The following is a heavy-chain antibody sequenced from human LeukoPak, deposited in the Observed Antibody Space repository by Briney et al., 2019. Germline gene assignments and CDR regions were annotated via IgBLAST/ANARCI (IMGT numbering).Heavy chain of an antibody. J-gene: IGHJ2*01. CDR3: ARSEAVAGTRGYWYFDL. CDR2: ISYDGSNK. V-gene: IGHV3-30-3*01. CDR1: GFTFSSYA. D-gene: IGHD6-19*01. Sequence: GGSLRLSCAASGFTFSSYAMHWVRQAPGKGLEWVAVISYDGSNKYYADSVKGRFTISRDNSKNTLYLQMNSLRAEDTAVYYCARSEAVAGTRGYWYFDLWGRGTLVTVSS.